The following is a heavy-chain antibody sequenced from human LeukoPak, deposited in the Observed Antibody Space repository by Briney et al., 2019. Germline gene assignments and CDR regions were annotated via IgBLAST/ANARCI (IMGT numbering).Heavy chain of an antibody. J-gene: IGHJ6*03. V-gene: IGHV3-15*01. CDR1: GFTFSNAW. CDR2: IKSKTDGGTT. D-gene: IGHD6-13*01. Sequence: PGGSLRLSCVASGFTFSNAWMSWVRQAPGKGLEWVGRIKSKTDGGTTDYAAPVKGRFTISRDDSKNTLYLQMNSLKTEDTAVYYCTHIASSWSAHYYYYMDVWGKGTTVTVSS. CDR3: THIASSWSAHYYYYMDV.